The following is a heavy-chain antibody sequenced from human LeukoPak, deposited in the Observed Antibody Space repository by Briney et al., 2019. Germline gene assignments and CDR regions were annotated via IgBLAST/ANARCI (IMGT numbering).Heavy chain of an antibody. CDR3: AKAPRSSGASENNWFDP. J-gene: IGHJ5*02. CDR1: GFTFNGYA. CDR2: ISDSGDNT. D-gene: IGHD1-26*01. Sequence: GGSLKLSCKASGFTFNGYAMNWVRQAPGQSLEWVSSISDSGDNTYYSHTLRGRFTITRDTSTNTLYLQMNTLRAEDTAVYYCAKAPRSSGASENNWFDPWGQGTLVTVSS. V-gene: IGHV3-23*01.